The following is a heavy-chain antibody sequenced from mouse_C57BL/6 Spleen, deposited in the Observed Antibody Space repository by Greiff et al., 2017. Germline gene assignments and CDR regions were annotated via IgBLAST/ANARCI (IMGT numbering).Heavy chain of an antibody. CDR3: ARDARTGYWYFDV. V-gene: IGHV7-1*01. CDR1: GFTFSDFY. CDR2: SRNKANDYTT. J-gene: IGHJ1*03. Sequence: EVMLVESGGGLVQSGRSLRLSCATSGFTFSDFYMEWVRQAPGKGLEWIAASRNKANDYTTEYSASVKGRFIVSRDTSQSILYLQMNALRAEDTAMYYCARDARTGYWYFDVWGTGTTVTVSS. D-gene: IGHD4-1*01.